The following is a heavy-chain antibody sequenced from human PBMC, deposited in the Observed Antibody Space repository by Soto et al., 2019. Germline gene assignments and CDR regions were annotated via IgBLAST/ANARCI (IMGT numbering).Heavy chain of an antibody. CDR2: ISGSGGST. Sequence: PGVSLRLSCAASGFTFSSYAMSWVRQAPGKGLEWVSAISGSGGSTYYADSVKGRFTISRDNSKNTLYLQMNSLRAEDTAVYYCAKSSHGVVVPAATYFDYWGQGTLVTVSS. CDR3: AKSSHGVVVPAATYFDY. CDR1: GFTFSSYA. D-gene: IGHD2-2*01. V-gene: IGHV3-23*01. J-gene: IGHJ4*02.